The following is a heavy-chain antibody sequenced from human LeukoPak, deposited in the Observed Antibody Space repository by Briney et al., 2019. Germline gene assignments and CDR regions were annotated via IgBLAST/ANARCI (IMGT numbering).Heavy chain of an antibody. CDR2: FDPEDGET. CDR1: GYTLTELS. J-gene: IGHJ4*02. V-gene: IGHV1-24*01. D-gene: IGHD2-8*02. CDR3: ATDQDKASGGVALFDY. Sequence: APVKVSCKVSGYTLTELSMHWVRQAPGKGLEWMGGFDPEDGETIYAQKFQGRVTMTEDTSTDTAYMELSSLRSEDTAVYYCATDQDKASGGVALFDYWGQGTLVTVSS.